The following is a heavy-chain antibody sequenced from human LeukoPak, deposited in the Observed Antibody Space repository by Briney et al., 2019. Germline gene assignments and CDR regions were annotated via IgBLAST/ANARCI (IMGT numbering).Heavy chain of an antibody. V-gene: IGHV3-48*03. CDR3: ATILNKYSYGSADY. CDR2: ISSSGSTI. CDR1: GFTFSSYE. D-gene: IGHD5-18*01. Sequence: PGGSLRLSCAASGFTFSSYEMNWVRQAPGKGLEWVSYISSSGSTIYYADSVKGRFTISRDNAKNSLYLQMNSLRAEDTAVYYCATILNKYSYGSADYWGQGTLVTVSS. J-gene: IGHJ4*02.